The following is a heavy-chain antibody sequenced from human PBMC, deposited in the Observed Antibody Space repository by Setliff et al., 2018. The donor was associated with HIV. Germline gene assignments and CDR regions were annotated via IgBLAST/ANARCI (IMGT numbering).Heavy chain of an antibody. CDR1: GFTFSNYA. J-gene: IGHJ5*02. V-gene: IGHV3-23*01. D-gene: IGHD3-22*01. CDR3: AKTAYYYDDGGPNGWFDP. Sequence: LRLSCAASGFTFSNYAMTWVRQAPGKGLEWVSGISGSGNTTFYADSVKCRFTVYRDNSKKTLYMVMDSLRAEDTAVYYFAKTAYYYDDGGPNGWFDPWGQGTLFTVSS. CDR2: ISGSGNTT.